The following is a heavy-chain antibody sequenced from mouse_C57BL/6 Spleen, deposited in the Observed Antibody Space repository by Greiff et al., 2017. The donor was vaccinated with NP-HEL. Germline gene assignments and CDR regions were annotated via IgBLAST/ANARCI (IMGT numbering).Heavy chain of an antibody. Sequence: EVQLQQSGAELVRPGASVKLSCTASGFNIKDDYMHWVKQRPEQGLEWIGWIDPENGDTEYASKFQGKATITADTSSNTAYLQLSSLTSEDTAVYYCTTYGNFGHWGQGTTRTVSS. J-gene: IGHJ2*01. V-gene: IGHV14-4*01. D-gene: IGHD2-1*01. CDR3: TTYGNFGH. CDR1: GFNIKDDY. CDR2: IDPENGDT.